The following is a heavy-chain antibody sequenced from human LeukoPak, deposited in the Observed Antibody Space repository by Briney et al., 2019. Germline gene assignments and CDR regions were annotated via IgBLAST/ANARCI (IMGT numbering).Heavy chain of an antibody. CDR2: ISYSGST. CDR3: ARHWSSSGWLIDY. Sequence: SETLSLTCTVSGGSISIYYRSWIRQPPGKGLEWIGYISYSGSTNYNPSLKSRVTILKDTSKNQFSLKVSSVTAADTAVYYCARHWSSSGWLIDYWGQGTLVTVSS. D-gene: IGHD6-19*01. CDR1: GGSISIYY. J-gene: IGHJ4*02. V-gene: IGHV4-59*08.